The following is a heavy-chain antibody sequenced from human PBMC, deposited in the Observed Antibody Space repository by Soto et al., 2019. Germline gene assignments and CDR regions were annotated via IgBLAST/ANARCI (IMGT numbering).Heavy chain of an antibody. V-gene: IGHV3-21*01. J-gene: IGHJ4*02. Sequence: GESLKISCAASGFTFSSYSMNWVRQAPGKGLEWVSSISSSSSYIYYADSVKGRFTISRDNAKNSLYLQMNSLRAEDTAVYYCARARYDSSGYYYFDYWGQGTLVTVSS. CDR3: ARARYDSSGYYYFDY. D-gene: IGHD3-22*01. CDR1: GFTFSSYS. CDR2: ISSSSSYI.